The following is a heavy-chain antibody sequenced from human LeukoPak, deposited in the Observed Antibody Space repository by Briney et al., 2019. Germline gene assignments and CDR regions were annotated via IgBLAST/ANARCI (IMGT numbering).Heavy chain of an antibody. D-gene: IGHD3-10*01. CDR1: GFTFSSYW. Sequence: GWSLRLSCAAPGFTFSSYWMSWVRQAPGKGLEWVANIKQDGSEKYYVDSVKGRFTISRDNAKNSLYLQMNSLRAEDTAVYYCARAFAYGSGSYYKGSWGQGTLVTVSS. V-gene: IGHV3-7*01. CDR3: ARAFAYGSGSYYKGS. J-gene: IGHJ5*02. CDR2: IKQDGSEK.